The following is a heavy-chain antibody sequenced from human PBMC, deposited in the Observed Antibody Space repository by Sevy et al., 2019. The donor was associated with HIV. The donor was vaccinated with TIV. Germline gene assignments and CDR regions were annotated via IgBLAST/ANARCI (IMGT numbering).Heavy chain of an antibody. Sequence: ASVKVSYKASGGTFSQFPISWVRQAPGQGLEWMGGIIPIFATVEYAQKFRGRVTITADESTSTGYMELSSLRSDDTAVYYCARGDIAMDRPKFPSIYHYDMDVWGQGTTVTVSS. V-gene: IGHV1-69*13. J-gene: IGHJ6*02. CDR1: GGTFSQFP. CDR2: IIPIFATV. D-gene: IGHD5-18*01. CDR3: ARGDIAMDRPKFPSIYHYDMDV.